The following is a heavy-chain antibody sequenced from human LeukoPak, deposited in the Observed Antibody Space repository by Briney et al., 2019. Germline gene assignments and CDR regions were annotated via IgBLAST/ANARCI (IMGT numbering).Heavy chain of an antibody. V-gene: IGHV1-69*13. Sequence: SVKVSCKASGGTFSSYAISWVRQAPGQGLEWMGGIIPIFGTANYAQKFQGRVTITADESTSTAYMELSSLRSGDTAVYYCASRYSSSWDAFDIWGQGTMVTVSS. CDR1: GGTFSSYA. J-gene: IGHJ3*02. D-gene: IGHD6-13*01. CDR3: ASRYSSSWDAFDI. CDR2: IIPIFGTA.